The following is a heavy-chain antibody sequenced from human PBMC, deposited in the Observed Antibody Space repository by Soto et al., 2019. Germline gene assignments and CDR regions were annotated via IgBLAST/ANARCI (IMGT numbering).Heavy chain of an antibody. CDR2: ISSTGRTI. CDR3: ARSYSSGWEFDF. CDR1: GFTFSNYY. V-gene: IGHV3-11*01. D-gene: IGHD6-19*01. Sequence: PGGSLRLSCGASGFTFSNYYMSWIRQAPGKGPECVSYISSTGRTIYYADSVKGRFPVSRDNAQNSLSLKLYSLRVEDTAVSYCARSYSSGWEFDFWGQGTQVTVSS. J-gene: IGHJ4*02.